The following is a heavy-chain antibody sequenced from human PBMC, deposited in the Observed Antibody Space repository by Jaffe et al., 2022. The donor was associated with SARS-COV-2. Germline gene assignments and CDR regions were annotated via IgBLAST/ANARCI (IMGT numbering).Heavy chain of an antibody. Sequence: EVQLVQSGAEVKKPGESLKISCKGSGYIFSSYWIAWVRQMPGKGLEWMGIIFPGDSDTRYSPSFRGQVTISADKSISTAYLQWSSLTASDTAVYYCARQITGYTSSPSRYDYGMDVWGQGTTVTVSS. CDR2: IFPGDSDT. CDR1: GYIFSSYW. CDR3: ARQITGYTSSPSRYDYGMDV. D-gene: IGHD6-13*01. V-gene: IGHV5-51*01. J-gene: IGHJ6*02.